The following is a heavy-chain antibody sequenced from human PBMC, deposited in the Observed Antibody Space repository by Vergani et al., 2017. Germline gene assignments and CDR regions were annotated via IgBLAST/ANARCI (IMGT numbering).Heavy chain of an antibody. Sequence: QVQLQESGPGLVKPSQTLSLTCTVSGGSISSGGYYWSWIRQPPGKGLEWIGEINHSGSTNYNPSLKSRVTISVDTSKNQFSLKLSSVTAADTAVYYCARLQARTGTFYYFDYWGQGTLVTVSS. J-gene: IGHJ4*02. D-gene: IGHD1-7*01. CDR2: INHSGST. CDR1: GGSISSGGYY. CDR3: ARLQARTGTFYYFDY. V-gene: IGHV4-31*03.